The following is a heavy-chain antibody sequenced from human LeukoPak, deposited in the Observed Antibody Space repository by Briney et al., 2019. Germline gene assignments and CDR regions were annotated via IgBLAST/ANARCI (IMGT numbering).Heavy chain of an antibody. J-gene: IGHJ3*02. CDR2: ISAYNGNT. Sequence: GASVKVSCKASGYTFTSYGISWVRQAPGQGLEWMGWISAYNGNTNYAQKLQGRVTMTTDTSTSTAYMELRSLRSDDTAVYYCARDKISKSSTDILTGYGDSDAFDIWGQGTMVTVSS. D-gene: IGHD3-9*01. CDR3: ARDKISKSSTDILTGYGDSDAFDI. CDR1: GYTFTSYG. V-gene: IGHV1-18*01.